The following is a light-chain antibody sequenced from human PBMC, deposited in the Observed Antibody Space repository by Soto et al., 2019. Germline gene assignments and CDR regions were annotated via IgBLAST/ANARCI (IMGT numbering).Light chain of an antibody. V-gene: IGLV2-14*03. Sequence: QSALTQPASVSGSPGQSITISCTGTSSDIGGYIYVSWYQHHPGKAPKLLIYDVSNRPSGFSNRFSGSKSGNTASLTISGLQVEYEADYFCSTYTSSRTRFGGGTKVTVL. CDR2: DVS. CDR1: SSDIGGYIY. J-gene: IGLJ2*01. CDR3: STYTSSRTR.